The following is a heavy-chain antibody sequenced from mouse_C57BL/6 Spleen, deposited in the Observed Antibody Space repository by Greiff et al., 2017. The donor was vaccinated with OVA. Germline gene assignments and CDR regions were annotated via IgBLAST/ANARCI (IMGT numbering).Heavy chain of an antibody. CDR3: ARSGYGSSLYYFDY. J-gene: IGHJ2*01. D-gene: IGHD1-1*01. CDR1: GYTFTSYW. CDR2: IYPGSGST. V-gene: IGHV1-55*01. Sequence: QVQLQQSGAELVKPGASVKMSCKASGYTFTSYWITWVKQRPGQGLEWIGDIYPGSGSTNYNEKFKSKATLTVDTSSSTAYMQLSSLTSEDSAVYYCARSGYGSSLYYFDYWGQGTTLTVSS.